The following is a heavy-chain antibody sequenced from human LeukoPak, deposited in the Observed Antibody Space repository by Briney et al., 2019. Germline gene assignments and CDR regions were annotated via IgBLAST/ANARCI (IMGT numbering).Heavy chain of an antibody. CDR1: GFTFDDYA. CDR3: SKDRGSSWYGRLDY. V-gene: IGHV3-9*01. D-gene: IGHD6-13*01. CDR2: ISWNGGSI. J-gene: IGHJ4*02. Sequence: GRSLRLSCAASGFTFDDYAMHWVRQAPGKGQEWVSGISWNGGSIGYADSVKGRFTVSRDNAKNSLYLQMNSLRADDTALYYCSKDRGSSWYGRLDYWGQGNLVTVSS.